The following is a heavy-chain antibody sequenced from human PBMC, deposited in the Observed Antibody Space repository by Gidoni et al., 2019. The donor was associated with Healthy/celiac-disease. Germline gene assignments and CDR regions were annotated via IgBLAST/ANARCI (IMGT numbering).Heavy chain of an antibody. CDR2: INPNSGGT. V-gene: IGHV1-2*02. J-gene: IGHJ6*02. CDR3: ARFSPAAYYYYGMDV. Sequence: QVQLVQSGAEVKKPGASVKVSCKASGYTFTGYYMHWVRQAPGQGLEWMGWINPNSGGTNYAQKFQGRVTMTRDTSINTAYMELSRLRSDDTAVYYCARFSPAAYYYYGMDVWGQGTTVTVSS. CDR1: GYTFTGYY.